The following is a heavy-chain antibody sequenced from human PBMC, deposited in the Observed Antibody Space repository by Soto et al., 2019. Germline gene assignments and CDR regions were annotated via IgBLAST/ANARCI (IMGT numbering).Heavy chain of an antibody. D-gene: IGHD6-19*01. V-gene: IGHV1-2*02. J-gene: IGHJ4*02. Sequence: GASVKVSCKASGYTFTGYYMHWVRQAPGQGLEWMGWINPNSGGTNYARKFQGRVTMTRDTSISTAYMELSRLRSDDTAVYYCARVKDSSGWCDYWGQGTMVTVSS. CDR3: ARVKDSSGWCDY. CDR1: GYTFTGYY. CDR2: INPNSGGT.